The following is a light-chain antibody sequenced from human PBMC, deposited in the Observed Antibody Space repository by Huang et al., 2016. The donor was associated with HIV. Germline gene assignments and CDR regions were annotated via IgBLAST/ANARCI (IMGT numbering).Light chain of an antibody. CDR1: QSVGSS. V-gene: IGKV3-15*01. CDR3: QQYSNMNT. J-gene: IGKJ2*01. CDR2: GAS. Sequence: EIQMTQSPGTLSVSPGERVTLYYRASQSVGSSLAWFQHKPGQAPRLVIYGASTRATDIPVRFSGSGSGTEFTLSINSLQSEDYAVYYCQQYSNMNTFGQGTRLEIK.